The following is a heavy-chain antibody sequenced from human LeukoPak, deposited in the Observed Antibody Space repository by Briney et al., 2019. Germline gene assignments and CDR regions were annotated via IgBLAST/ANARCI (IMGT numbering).Heavy chain of an antibody. V-gene: IGHV4-38-2*02. CDR1: GYSISSGYY. J-gene: IGHJ4*03. CDR3: ARGGPEYYDFWSGYQPFDY. CDR2: IYHSGST. Sequence: SETLSLTCTVSGYSISSGYYWGWIRQPPGKGLEWIGSIYHSGSTYYNPSLKSRVTISVDTSKNQFSLKLSSVTAADTAVYYCARGGPEYYDFWSGYQPFDYWGQGTTVTVSS. D-gene: IGHD3-3*01.